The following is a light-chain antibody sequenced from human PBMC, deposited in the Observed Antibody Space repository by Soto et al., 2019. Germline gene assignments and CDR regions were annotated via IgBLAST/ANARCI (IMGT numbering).Light chain of an antibody. Sequence: QAVVTQAPSLTVSPGGTVTLTCGSSSGTVTSGHYPYWFQQKPGQAPRTLIYDTSDKHSWTPARFSGSLIGGKAALTLSGAQPEDEAEYYCLLSYSAVRVFGGGTKVTVL. CDR1: SGTVTSGHY. V-gene: IGLV7-46*01. CDR2: DTS. J-gene: IGLJ3*02. CDR3: LLSYSAVRV.